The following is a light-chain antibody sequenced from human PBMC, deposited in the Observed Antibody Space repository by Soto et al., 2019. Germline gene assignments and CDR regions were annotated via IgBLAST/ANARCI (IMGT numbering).Light chain of an antibody. J-gene: IGLJ2*01. CDR3: AAWDDSLNGVV. V-gene: IGLV1-44*01. CDR2: SNN. CDR1: SSNIGGNT. Sequence: QSVLTQPPSASGTPGQRVTISCSGSSSNIGGNTVNWYQQLPGTAPKLLIYSNNQRPSGVPDRFSGSKSGPSASLAISGLQSEDEADYYCAAWDDSLNGVVFGGGTKLTLL.